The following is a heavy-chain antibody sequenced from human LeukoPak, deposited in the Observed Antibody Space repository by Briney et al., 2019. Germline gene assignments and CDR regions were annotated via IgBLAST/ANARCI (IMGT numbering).Heavy chain of an antibody. Sequence: GGSLRLSCAASGFTFSSYAMHWVRQAPGKGPEWVAVISYDGSNKYYADSVKGRFTISRDNSKNTLYLQMNSLRAEDTAVYYCARGVVDFWSGYSSRYNWFDPWGQGTLVTVSS. J-gene: IGHJ5*02. CDR1: GFTFSSYA. D-gene: IGHD3-3*01. CDR2: ISYDGSNK. V-gene: IGHV3-30-3*01. CDR3: ARGVVDFWSGYSSRYNWFDP.